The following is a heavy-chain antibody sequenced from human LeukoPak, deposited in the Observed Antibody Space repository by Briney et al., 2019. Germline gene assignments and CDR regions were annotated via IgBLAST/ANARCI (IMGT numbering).Heavy chain of an antibody. Sequence: SETLSLTCAVYGGSFSGYYWSWIRQPPGKGLEWIGYIYYSGSTYYNPSLKSRVTISVDTSKNQFSLKLSSVTAADTAVYYCARDPVTTVTTFDYWGQGTLVTVSS. J-gene: IGHJ4*02. CDR3: ARDPVTTVTTFDY. V-gene: IGHV4-30-4*08. CDR2: IYYSGST. D-gene: IGHD4-17*01. CDR1: GGSFSGYY.